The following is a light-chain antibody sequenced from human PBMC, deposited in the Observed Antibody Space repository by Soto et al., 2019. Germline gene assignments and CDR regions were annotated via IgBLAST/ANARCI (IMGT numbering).Light chain of an antibody. CDR3: QQYGGSLRT. V-gene: IGKV3-20*01. CDR2: GAS. CDR1: QSVSNSY. J-gene: IGKJ1*01. Sequence: EIVLTQSPGTLSLSPGERATLSCRASQSVSNSYLAWYQHKPGQAPRLLIYGASSRATGIPDRFSGSGSGTDFTLTISRLEPEDFAVSYCQQYGGSLRTFGQGTKVDIK.